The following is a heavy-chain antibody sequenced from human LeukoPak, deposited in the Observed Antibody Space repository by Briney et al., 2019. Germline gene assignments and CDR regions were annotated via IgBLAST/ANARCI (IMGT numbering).Heavy chain of an antibody. CDR2: ISSSGSTI. CDR1: GFTFSSYE. J-gene: IGHJ6*03. CDR3: ARDRRHYDILTGYYNVDHMDV. Sequence: PGGSLRLSCAASGFTFSSYEMNWVRQAPGKGLEWVSYISSSGSTIYYADSVKGRFTISRDNAKNSLYLQMNSLRAEDTAVYYCARDRRHYDILTGYYNVDHMDVWGKGTTVTISS. D-gene: IGHD3-9*01. V-gene: IGHV3-48*03.